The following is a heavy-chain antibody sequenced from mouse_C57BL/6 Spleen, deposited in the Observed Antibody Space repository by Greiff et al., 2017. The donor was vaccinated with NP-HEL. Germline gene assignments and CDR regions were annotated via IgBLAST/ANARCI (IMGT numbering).Heavy chain of an antibody. J-gene: IGHJ2*01. CDR3: ARGTTVVAWDY. D-gene: IGHD1-1*01. V-gene: IGHV3-6*01. Sequence: EVKVEESGPGLVKPSQSLSLTCSVTGYSITSGYYWNWIRQFPGNKLEWMGYISYDGSNNYNPSLKNRISITRDTSKNQFFLKLNSVTTEDTATYYCARGTTVVAWDYWGQGTTLTVSS. CDR1: GYSITSGYY. CDR2: ISYDGSN.